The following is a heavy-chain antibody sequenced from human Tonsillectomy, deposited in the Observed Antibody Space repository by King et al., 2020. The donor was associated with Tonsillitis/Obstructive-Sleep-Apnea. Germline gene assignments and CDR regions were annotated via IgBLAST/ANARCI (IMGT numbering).Heavy chain of an antibody. CDR1: GGSVSSGSYY. CDR2: IYYSGST. CDR3: ARNGGYYPFDY. Sequence: QLQESGPGLVKPSETLSLTCTVSGGSVSSGSYYWSWIRQPPGKGLEWIGYIYYSGSTNYNPSLKSRVTISVDTSKNQFSLKLSSVTAADTAVYYCARNGGYYPFDYWGQVTLVTVSS. J-gene: IGHJ4*02. D-gene: IGHD3-22*01. V-gene: IGHV4-61*01.